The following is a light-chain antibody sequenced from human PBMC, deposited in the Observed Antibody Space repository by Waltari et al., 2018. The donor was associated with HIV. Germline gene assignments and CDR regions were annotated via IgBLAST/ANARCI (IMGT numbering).Light chain of an antibody. CDR3: QQSDSFPYT. CDR1: QSITYF. CDR2: GAS. V-gene: IGKV1-39*01. Sequence: DIQMTQSPSPLSASVGDTVVISCRASQSITYFLNWYQLKPGKAPALLISGASSLQSGVPSRFVGSGSGTVFTLTIKNLQPGDFATYFCQQSDSFPYTFGPGTKLDI. J-gene: IGKJ2*01.